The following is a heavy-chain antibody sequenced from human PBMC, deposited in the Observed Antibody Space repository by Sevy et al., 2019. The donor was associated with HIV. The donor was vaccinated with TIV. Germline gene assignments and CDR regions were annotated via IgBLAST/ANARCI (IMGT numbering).Heavy chain of an antibody. Sequence: GGSLRLACAASGFTVSDNYMSWVRRAPGKGLEWVSLIYSGGSTYDADSVKGRFTISRDNSKNTLYLKMDSLRAEDTAVYYCAGRVTSDSFDIWGQGTMVTVSS. V-gene: IGHV3-66*02. CDR3: AGRVTSDSFDI. CDR2: IYSGGST. J-gene: IGHJ3*02. D-gene: IGHD5-18*01. CDR1: GFTVSDNY.